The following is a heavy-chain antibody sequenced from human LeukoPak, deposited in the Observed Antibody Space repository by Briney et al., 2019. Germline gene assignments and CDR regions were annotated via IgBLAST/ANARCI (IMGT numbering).Heavy chain of an antibody. V-gene: IGHV1-69*13. CDR2: IIPIFSTA. CDR3: AVGVRSSGSYQIWGHAFDI. CDR1: GGTFSSYA. Sequence: SVKVSCKASGGTFSSYAINLVRQAPGQGLEWMGGIIPIFSTADYAQKFQGRVTITADESTSTAYMELSSLRSEDTAVYYCAVGVRSSGSYQIWGHAFDIWGQGTMVTVSS. J-gene: IGHJ3*02. D-gene: IGHD3-10*01.